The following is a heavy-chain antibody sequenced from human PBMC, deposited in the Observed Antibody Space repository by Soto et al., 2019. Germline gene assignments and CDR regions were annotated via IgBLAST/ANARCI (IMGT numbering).Heavy chain of an antibody. CDR1: GGFISSGDYY. J-gene: IGHJ4*02. D-gene: IGHD3-3*01. V-gene: IGHV4-31*03. Sequence: SETLSLTCTVSGGFISSGDYYWSLIRQHPGKGLEWIGYIYYSGSTSYNPSLKSRVTISIDTSKNQFSLKLSSVTAADTAEYYCARGVRSAWTHDYWGQGALVTVSS. CDR2: IYYSGST. CDR3: ARGVRSAWTHDY.